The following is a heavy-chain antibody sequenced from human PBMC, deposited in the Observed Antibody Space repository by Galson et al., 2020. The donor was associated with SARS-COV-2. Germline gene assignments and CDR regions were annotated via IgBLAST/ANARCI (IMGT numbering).Heavy chain of an antibody. Sequence: SETLSLTCTVSGGSINSYYWSWIRQPPGKGLEWIGSIYYSGGTNYNLSLKSRVTISVETSQNKFSLKLSSVTAADTAVYYCARHDYGSNKDLDYWGQGTLVTVSS. D-gene: IGHD4-17*01. J-gene: IGHJ4*02. V-gene: IGHV4-59*01. CDR3: ARHDYGSNKDLDY. CDR1: GGSINSYY. CDR2: IYYSGGT.